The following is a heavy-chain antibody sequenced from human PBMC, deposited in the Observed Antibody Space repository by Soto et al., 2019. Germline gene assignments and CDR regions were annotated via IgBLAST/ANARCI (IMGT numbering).Heavy chain of an antibody. CDR2: IYWNDDK. J-gene: IGHJ5*02. Sequence: QITLKESGPTLVKPTQALTLTCSFSWFSLSTGGRGVGWIRQPPGKALEWLAVIYWNDDKRFSPSLKSRLTITKDTSKNQVVLTMTNMDPVDTATYYCAHRGYGDYPRDNWFDPWGQGNLVIVSS. CDR3: AHRGYGDYPRDNWFDP. D-gene: IGHD5-12*01. CDR1: WFSLSTGGRG. V-gene: IGHV2-5*01.